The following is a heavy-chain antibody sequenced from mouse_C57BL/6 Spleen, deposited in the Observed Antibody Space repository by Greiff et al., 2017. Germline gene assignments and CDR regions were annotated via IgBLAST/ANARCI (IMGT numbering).Heavy chain of an antibody. J-gene: IGHJ4*01. CDR3: TPCQLRLQDYAKDY. CDR1: GFNIKDYY. D-gene: IGHD3-2*02. CDR2: IDPEDGDT. V-gene: IGHV14-1*01. Sequence: VQLQQSGAELVRPGASVKLSCTASGFNIKDYYMHWVKQRPEQGLEWIGRIDPEDGDTEYAPKFQGKATMTADTSSNTAYLQLSSLTSEDTAVYYCTPCQLRLQDYAKDYWGQGTSVTVSS.